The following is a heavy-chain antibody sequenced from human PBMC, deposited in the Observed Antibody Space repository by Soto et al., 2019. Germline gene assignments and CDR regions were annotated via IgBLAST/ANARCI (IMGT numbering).Heavy chain of an antibody. D-gene: IGHD2-2*01. CDR2: IYYSGST. Sequence: NPSETLSLTCTVSGGSISSGDYYWSWIRQPPGKGLEWIGYIYYSGSTSYNASLKSRTSISADPSNNQFSLKLHSLTAADTAVYFCGTMPIVVEPAPMDVWGPGTSVNVSS. CDR3: GTMPIVVEPAPMDV. CDR1: GGSISSGDYY. J-gene: IGHJ6*02. V-gene: IGHV4-30-4*01.